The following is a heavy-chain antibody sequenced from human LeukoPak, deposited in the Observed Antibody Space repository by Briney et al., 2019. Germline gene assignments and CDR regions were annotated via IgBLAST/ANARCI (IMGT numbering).Heavy chain of an antibody. CDR3: ARDLYDSSGYYLSAFDI. Sequence: GASVKVSCKTSGYTFTGYYMHWVRQAPGQGLEWMGWINPNSGGTNYAQKFQGRVTMTRDTSISTACMELRSLRSDDTAVYYCARDLYDSSGYYLSAFDIWGQGTMVTVSS. V-gene: IGHV1-2*02. D-gene: IGHD3-22*01. J-gene: IGHJ3*02. CDR2: INPNSGGT. CDR1: GYTFTGYY.